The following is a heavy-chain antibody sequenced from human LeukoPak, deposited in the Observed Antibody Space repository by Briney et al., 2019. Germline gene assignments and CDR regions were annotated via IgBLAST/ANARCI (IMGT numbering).Heavy chain of an antibody. Sequence: GGSLRLSCAASGFTFSNFGMSWVRQAPGKGLEWVSTVSGSGDSTYYADSVKGRFTISRDNSKNTLYLQMNSLRAEDTAVYYCARDLYRIVVVPHYFDYWGQGTLVTVSS. CDR2: VSGSGDST. V-gene: IGHV3-23*01. D-gene: IGHD3-22*01. CDR3: ARDLYRIVVVPHYFDY. CDR1: GFTFSNFG. J-gene: IGHJ4*02.